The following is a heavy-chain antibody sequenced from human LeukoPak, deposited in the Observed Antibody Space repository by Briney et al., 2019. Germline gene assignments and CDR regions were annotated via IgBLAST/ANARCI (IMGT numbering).Heavy chain of an antibody. CDR1: GYAFTSYG. CDR3: AREDFRSMESTGSPPL. D-gene: IGHD3-3*01. V-gene: IGHV1-18*01. CDR2: ISAYNGNT. J-gene: IGHJ4*02. Sequence: ASVKVSCKASGYAFTSYGISWVRQAPGQGLEWMGWISAYNGNTSYAQKFQGRVTMTTDTSTSTAYMELRSLRSDDTAVYYCAREDFRSMESTGSPPLWGQGTLVTVSS.